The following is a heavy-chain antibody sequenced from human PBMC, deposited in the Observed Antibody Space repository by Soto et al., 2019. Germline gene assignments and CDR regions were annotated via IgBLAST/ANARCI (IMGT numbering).Heavy chain of an antibody. J-gene: IGHJ5*02. V-gene: IGHV3-30*18. CDR2: ISYDGSNK. D-gene: IGHD3-10*01. CDR3: AKDRWFGELSA. CDR1: GFTFSSYG. Sequence: PGGSLRLSCAASGFTFSSYGMHWVRQAPGKGLEWVAVISYDGSNKYYADSVKGRFTISRDNSKNTLYLQMNSLRAEDTAVYYCAKDRWFGELSAWGKGTLVTVYS.